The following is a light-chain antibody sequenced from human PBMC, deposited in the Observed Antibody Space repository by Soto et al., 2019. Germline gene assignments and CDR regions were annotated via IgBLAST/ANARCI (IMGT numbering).Light chain of an antibody. CDR3: QSYDSILSARYV. CDR2: GNT. Sequence: VLTQPPSVSGAPGQRVTISCTGSSSNIGAGYDVHWYQQRPGTAPKLLIFGNTNRPSGVPDRFSGSKSGTSASLAITGLQAEDEGDYYCQSYDSILSARYVFGTGTKVTVL. V-gene: IGLV1-40*01. CDR1: SSNIGAGYD. J-gene: IGLJ1*01.